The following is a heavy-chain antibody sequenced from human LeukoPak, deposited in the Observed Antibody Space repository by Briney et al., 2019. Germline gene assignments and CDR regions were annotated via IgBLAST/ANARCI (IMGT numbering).Heavy chain of an antibody. Sequence: PGGSLRLSCAASGFTFSSYTMHWVRQAPGKGLEWVAVISFDGSTKYYADSVKGRFAISRDNSKNTLYLQTNSLRSEDTAVYYCARGEGYFDYSGQGTLVTVSS. CDR3: ARGEGYFDY. D-gene: IGHD3-16*01. V-gene: IGHV3-30*09. CDR1: GFTFSSYT. CDR2: ISFDGSTK. J-gene: IGHJ4*02.